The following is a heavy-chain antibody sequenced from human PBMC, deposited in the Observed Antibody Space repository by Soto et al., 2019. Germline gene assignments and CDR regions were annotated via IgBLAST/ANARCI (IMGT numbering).Heavy chain of an antibody. CDR1: GGSSDSGDDC. CDR2: VYYSGTT. CDR3: ACDVIAPPNYCDP. Sequence: SETLSLTCTVSGGSSDSGDDCWSWIRPPPGKGLEWIGYVYYSGTTNYNPFLKSRVTLSLDKSKNQFSLKMNSVTAADTAVDYCACDVIAPPNYCDPWGQGTLVTVSS. D-gene: IGHD4-4*01. J-gene: IGHJ5*02. V-gene: IGHV4-61*08.